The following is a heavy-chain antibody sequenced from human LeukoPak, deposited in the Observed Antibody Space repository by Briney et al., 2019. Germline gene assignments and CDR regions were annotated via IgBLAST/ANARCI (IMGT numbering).Heavy chain of an antibody. Sequence: PSETLSLTCTVSGGSTSSSSYYWGWIRQPPGKGLEWIGSIYYSGSTYYNPSLKSRVTISVDTSKNQFSLKLSSVTAADTAVYYCARDRGSSGWFDYWGQGTLVTVSS. V-gene: IGHV4-39*07. CDR3: ARDRGSSGWFDY. D-gene: IGHD6-19*01. CDR2: IYYSGST. CDR1: GGSTSSSSYY. J-gene: IGHJ4*02.